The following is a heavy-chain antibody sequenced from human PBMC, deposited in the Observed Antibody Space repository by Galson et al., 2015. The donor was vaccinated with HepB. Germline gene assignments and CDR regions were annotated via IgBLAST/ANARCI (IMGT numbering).Heavy chain of an antibody. D-gene: IGHD2-2*02. CDR3: ARQVSGYCSSTSCYTDN. Sequence: ESLYLTCTVSGGTISSSTSYRGWLRQPPWGVLEWIGTIYYSGSTYYNPSLKSRVTISVDTSRSQFSLNLSSVTAADTAVYYCARQVSGYCSSTSCYTDNWGQGTLVTVSS. V-gene: IGHV4-39*01. J-gene: IGHJ4*02. CDR2: IYYSGST. CDR1: GGTISSSTSY.